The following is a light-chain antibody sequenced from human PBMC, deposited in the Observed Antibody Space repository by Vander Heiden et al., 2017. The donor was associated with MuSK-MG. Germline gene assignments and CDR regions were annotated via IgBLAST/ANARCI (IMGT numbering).Light chain of an antibody. CDR2: AAS. J-gene: IGKJ3*01. CDR1: QSISSY. Sequence: DIQITYSPSSLSASVGDRVTITLRASQSISSYLNWYQQKPGKSPKLLIYAASSLHIGVPARFNGTRHGTYFTLTISIRQPIDSATYYCPQNDSSVVYTFRPGTNVDIK. CDR3: PQNDSSVVYT. V-gene: IGKV1-39*01.